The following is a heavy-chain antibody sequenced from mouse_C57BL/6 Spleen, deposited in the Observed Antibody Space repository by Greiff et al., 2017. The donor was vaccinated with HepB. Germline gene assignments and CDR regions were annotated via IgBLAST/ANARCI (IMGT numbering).Heavy chain of an antibody. CDR1: GYTFTNYW. D-gene: IGHD2-1*01. J-gene: IGHJ2*01. CDR2: IYPGGGYT. CDR3: ARSNYETLYYFDY. V-gene: IGHV1-63*01. Sequence: QVHVKQSGAELVRPGTSVKMPCKASGYTFTNYWIGWAKQRPGHGLEWIGDIYPGGGYTNYNEKFKGKATLTADKSSSTAYMQFSSLTSEDSAIYYCARSNYETLYYFDYWGQGTTLTVSS.